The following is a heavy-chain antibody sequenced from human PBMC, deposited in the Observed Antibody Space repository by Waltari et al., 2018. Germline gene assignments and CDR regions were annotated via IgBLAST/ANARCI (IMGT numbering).Heavy chain of an antibody. D-gene: IGHD6-13*01. CDR3: ARTQGYSSSWSRYFAY. CDR2: INHSGST. V-gene: IGHV4-34*01. Sequence: QVQLKQWGAGLFKPSAPLPLTCPVSGGSFSGYYWSWIRQPHGKGLEWSGEINHSGSTNYNPSLKSRVTISVDTSKNQFSLKLSSVTAADTAVYYCARTQGYSSSWSRYFAYWGQGTLVTVSS. J-gene: IGHJ4*02. CDR1: GGSFSGYY.